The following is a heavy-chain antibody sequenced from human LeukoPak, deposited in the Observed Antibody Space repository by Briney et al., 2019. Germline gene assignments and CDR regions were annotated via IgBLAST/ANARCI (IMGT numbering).Heavy chain of an antibody. V-gene: IGHV1-46*01. D-gene: IGHD2-15*01. J-gene: IGHJ4*02. CDR1: GYTFTSYY. CDR3: AREQLGYCSGGSCTPLDY. Sequence: ASVKVSCKASGYTFTSYYMHWVRQAPGQGLEWMGIINPSGGSTSYAQKLQGRVTMTRDMSTGTVYMELSSLRSEDTAVYYCAREQLGYCSGGSCTPLDYWGQGTLVTVSS. CDR2: INPSGGST.